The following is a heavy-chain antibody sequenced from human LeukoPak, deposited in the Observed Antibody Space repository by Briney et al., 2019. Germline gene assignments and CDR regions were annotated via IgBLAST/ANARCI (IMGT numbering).Heavy chain of an antibody. CDR3: ARAGGYYGSGRYGGLPDY. Sequence: SETLSLTCAVYGGSFSSYYWSWIRQPPGKGLEWIGEINHSGSTNYNPSLKSRVTISVDTSKNQFSLKLSSVTAADTAVYYCARAGGYYGSGRYGGLPDYWGQGTLVTVSS. V-gene: IGHV4-34*09. J-gene: IGHJ4*02. D-gene: IGHD3-10*01. CDR2: INHSGST. CDR1: GGSFSSYY.